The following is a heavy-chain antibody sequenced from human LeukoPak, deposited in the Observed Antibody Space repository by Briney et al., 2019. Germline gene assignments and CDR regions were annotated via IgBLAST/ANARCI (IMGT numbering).Heavy chain of an antibody. CDR2: ISYDGSNK. J-gene: IGHJ4*02. V-gene: IGHV3-30*01. CDR1: GFTFSSYA. D-gene: IGHD3-22*01. CDR3: ARDSRHYYDSSGYYAPDY. Sequence: GGSLRLSCAASGFTFSSYAMHWVRQAPGKGLEWVAVISYDGSNKYYADSVKGRFTISRDNSKNTLYLQTNSLRAEDTAVYYCARDSRHYYDSSGYYAPDYWGQGTLVTVSS.